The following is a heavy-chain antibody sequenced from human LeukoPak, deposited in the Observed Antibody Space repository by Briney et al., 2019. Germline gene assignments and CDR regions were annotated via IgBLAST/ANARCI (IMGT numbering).Heavy chain of an antibody. D-gene: IGHD3-10*01. V-gene: IGHV3-9*01. CDR2: INWNSGNI. CDR1: GFTFDDYA. Sequence: GGSLRLSCAASGFTFDDYAMHWVRQAPGKGLEWVSGINWNSGNIGYADAVKGRFTISRDNAKNSLYLQMNSLRAEDTAVYYCAIPPLSGTGSSRPLAGVDVWGQGTTVTASS. CDR3: AIPPLSGTGSSRPLAGVDV. J-gene: IGHJ6*02.